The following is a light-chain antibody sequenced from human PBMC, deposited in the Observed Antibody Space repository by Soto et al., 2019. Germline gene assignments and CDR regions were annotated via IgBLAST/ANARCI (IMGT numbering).Light chain of an antibody. J-gene: IGLJ2*01. V-gene: IGLV1-44*01. Sequence: QSVLTQSPSASGTPGQRVTISCSGSTSNIGTYAVNWYQQLPGTAPTLLIFRNHQRPSGVPDRFSGSKSGTSASLAISGPQSEDEADYYCAAWDDSLRAVVFGGGTNLTVL. CDR3: AAWDDSLRAVV. CDR2: RNH. CDR1: TSNIGTYA.